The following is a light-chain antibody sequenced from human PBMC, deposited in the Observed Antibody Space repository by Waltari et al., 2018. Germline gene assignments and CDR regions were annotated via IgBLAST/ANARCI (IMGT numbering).Light chain of an antibody. CDR2: ASN. J-gene: IGKJ1*01. CDR3: QQSYSSPWT. Sequence: DIQMTQSPSSLSASVGDRITIPCRASQSIDFYLHWYRQRPGKAPELLIYASNILQSGVPSRFRGSGSGTEFTLTISSLQTEDFAIYYRQQSYSSPWTFGPGTKVEIK. V-gene: IGKV1-39*01. CDR1: QSIDFY.